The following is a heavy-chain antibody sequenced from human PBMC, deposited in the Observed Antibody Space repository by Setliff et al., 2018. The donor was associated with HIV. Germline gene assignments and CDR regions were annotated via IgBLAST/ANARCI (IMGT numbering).Heavy chain of an antibody. CDR2: IIPSSGGT. CDR3: ARGTRVGANDAFDI. J-gene: IGHJ3*02. CDR1: GYTFTGYY. V-gene: IGHV1-2*06. D-gene: IGHD1-26*01. Sequence: VSCKASGYTFTGYYIHWVRQAPGQGLEWMGRIIPSSGGTNYAQKFQGRVTMTRDTSISTAYMELSRLRSDDTAVYYCARGTRVGANDAFDIWGQGTMVTVSS.